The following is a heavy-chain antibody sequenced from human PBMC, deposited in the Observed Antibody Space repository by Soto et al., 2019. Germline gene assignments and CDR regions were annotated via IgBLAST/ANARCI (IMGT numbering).Heavy chain of an antibody. D-gene: IGHD3-3*01. V-gene: IGHV1-18*01. CDR3: ARPTIFGVVIHYYYGMDV. CDR1: GYTFTSYV. Sequence: ASVKLSCKASGYTFTSYVSSWVRQAPGQGLEWMGWISAYNGNTNYAQKLQGRVTMTTDTSTSTAYVELRSLRSDDTAVYYCARPTIFGVVIHYYYGMDVWGQGTTVTSP. CDR2: ISAYNGNT. J-gene: IGHJ6*02.